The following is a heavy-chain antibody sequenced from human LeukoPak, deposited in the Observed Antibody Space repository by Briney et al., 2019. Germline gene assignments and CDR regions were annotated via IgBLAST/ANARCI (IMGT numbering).Heavy chain of an antibody. D-gene: IGHD3-3*01. Sequence: SSETLSLTCAVYGGYFSGYYWSWIRQPPGKGLEWIGEINHSGSTNYNPSLKSRVTISVDTSKNQFSLKLSSVTAADTAVYYCARGYYDFWSGVNYYMDVRGKGTTVTVSS. CDR2: INHSGST. J-gene: IGHJ6*03. CDR1: GGYFSGYY. V-gene: IGHV4-34*01. CDR3: ARGYYDFWSGVNYYMDV.